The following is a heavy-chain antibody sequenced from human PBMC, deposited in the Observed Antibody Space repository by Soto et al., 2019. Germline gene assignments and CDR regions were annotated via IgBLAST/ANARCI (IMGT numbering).Heavy chain of an antibody. Sequence: QVQLQESGPGLVKPSETLSLTCTVSGGSISSYYWSWIRHPQGKGLEWIGYIYYSGSTNYNHSLKSRVTISVDTSKNQFSLKLSSVTAADTAVYYCARGLFTSSTSCWGSWGQGTLVTVSS. CDR2: IYYSGST. J-gene: IGHJ5*02. CDR1: GGSISSYY. D-gene: IGHD2-2*01. CDR3: ARGLFTSSTSCWGS. V-gene: IGHV4-59*01.